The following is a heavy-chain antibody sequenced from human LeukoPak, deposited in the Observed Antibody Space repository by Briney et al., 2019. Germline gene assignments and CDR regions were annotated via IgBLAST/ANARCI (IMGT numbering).Heavy chain of an antibody. Sequence: GESLKISCKGSGYSFTNFWIGWVRQMPGRGLEWMGIVYPGDSETRYSPSFQGQVTISADKSISTAYLQWNSLKASDTAMYYCARSHSRGSHAFDIWGQGTMVTVSS. V-gene: IGHV5-51*01. D-gene: IGHD6-19*01. CDR2: VYPGDSET. CDR3: ARSHSRGSHAFDI. CDR1: GYSFTNFW. J-gene: IGHJ3*02.